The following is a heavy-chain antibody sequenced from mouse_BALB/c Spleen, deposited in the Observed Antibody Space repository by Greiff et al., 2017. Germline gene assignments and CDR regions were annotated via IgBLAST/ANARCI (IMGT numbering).Heavy chain of an antibody. CDR1: GYSITSGYS. CDR2: IHYSGST. D-gene: IGHD2-10*02. Sequence: DVKLQESGPDLVKPSQSLSLTCTVTGYSITSGYSWHWIRQFPGNKLEWMGYIHYSGSTNYNPSLKSRISITRDTSKNQFFLQLNSVTTEDTATYYCARLGYGNYVDYAMDYWGQGTAVTVSS. V-gene: IGHV3-1*02. CDR3: ARLGYGNYVDYAMDY. J-gene: IGHJ4*01.